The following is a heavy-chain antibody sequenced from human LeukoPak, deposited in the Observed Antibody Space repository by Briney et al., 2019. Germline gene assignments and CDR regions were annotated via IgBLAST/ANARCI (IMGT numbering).Heavy chain of an antibody. CDR2: GSGGST. J-gene: IGHJ4*02. CDR3: AQAALRATPLPFDY. D-gene: IGHD4-17*01. V-gene: IGHV3-23*01. CDR1: GFTFSSYA. Sequence: GGSLRLSCAASGFTFSSYAMSGSGGSTYYADSVKGRFTISRDNSKNTLYLQMINLRAEDTAVYYCAQAALRATPLPFDYWGQGTLVTVSS.